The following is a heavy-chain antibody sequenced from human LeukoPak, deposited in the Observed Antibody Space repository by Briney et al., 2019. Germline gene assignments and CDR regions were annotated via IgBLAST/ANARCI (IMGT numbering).Heavy chain of an antibody. D-gene: IGHD6-13*01. CDR3: ARRRIAAAVRSDY. CDR1: GYTFTSYD. V-gene: IGHV1-8*01. Sequence: ASVKVSCKASGYTFTSYDINWVRQAAGQGLEWMGWMNPNSGNTGYAQKFQGRVTMTRNTSTRPAYMELSSTRSEDTAVYYRARRRIAAAVRSDYRGQGTLATVSS. CDR2: MNPNSGNT. J-gene: IGHJ4*02.